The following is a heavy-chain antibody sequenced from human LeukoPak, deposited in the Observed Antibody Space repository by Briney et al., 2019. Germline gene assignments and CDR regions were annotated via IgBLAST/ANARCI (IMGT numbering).Heavy chain of an antibody. D-gene: IGHD4-11*01. CDR1: GFTFSSYS. CDR3: ARGRASKRVFDY. V-gene: IGHV3-21*01. Sequence: GSLRLSCAASGFTFSSYSMNWVRQAPGKGLEWVSSISSSSSYIYYADSVKGRFTISRDNAKNSLYLQMNSLRAEDTAVYYCARGRASKRVFDYWGQGTLVTVSS. J-gene: IGHJ4*02. CDR2: ISSSSSYI.